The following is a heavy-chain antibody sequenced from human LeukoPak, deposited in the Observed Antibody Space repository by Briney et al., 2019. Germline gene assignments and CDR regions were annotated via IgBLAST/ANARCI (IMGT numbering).Heavy chain of an antibody. CDR1: GFTFSSYE. V-gene: IGHV3-48*03. Sequence: GGSLRLSCAASGFTFSSYEMNWVRQAPGKGLEWLSHISTSGSSIHYADSVKGRFTISRDNAKNSLYLQMNSLRVEDTAVYYCARDATTELGTVYMDVWGKGTTVTISS. CDR3: ARDATTELGTVYMDV. D-gene: IGHD4-17*01. CDR2: ISTSGSSI. J-gene: IGHJ6*03.